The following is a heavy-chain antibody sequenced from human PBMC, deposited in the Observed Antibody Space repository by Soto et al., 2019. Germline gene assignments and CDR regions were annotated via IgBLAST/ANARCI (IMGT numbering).Heavy chain of an antibody. Sequence: QVQLVQSGAEVKKPGASVKVSCKASGYTFTSYAMHWVLQSPGQRLEWMGWINAGNGNTNYSQKFQGRVTITGDTSASTAYMELSSLRSEDTAVYYCARDVGATGDWGQGTLVTVSS. D-gene: IGHD1-26*01. CDR1: GYTFTSYA. CDR2: INAGNGNT. V-gene: IGHV1-3*01. J-gene: IGHJ4*02. CDR3: ARDVGATGD.